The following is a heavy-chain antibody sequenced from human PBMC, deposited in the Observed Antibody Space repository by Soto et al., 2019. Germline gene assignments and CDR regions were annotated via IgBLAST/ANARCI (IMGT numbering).Heavy chain of an antibody. CDR3: ARVLSGYYGALDT. V-gene: IGHV3-33*01. Sequence: QVQLVESGGGVVQPGRSLRLSCAPSGFTFSSYGMHWARQAPGKGLEWVAVIWYDGSNKVYADSVKGRFTISRDNSKNTLYLQMNSLRAEDTAVYYCARVLSGYYGALDTWGQGTMVTVTS. J-gene: IGHJ3*02. CDR2: IWYDGSNK. CDR1: GFTFSSYG. D-gene: IGHD4-17*01.